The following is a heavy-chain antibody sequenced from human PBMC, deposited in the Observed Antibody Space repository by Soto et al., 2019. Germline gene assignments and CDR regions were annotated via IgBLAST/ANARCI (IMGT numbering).Heavy chain of an antibody. CDR2: INVDNGNT. D-gene: IGHD5-12*01. V-gene: IGHV1-3*01. CDR1: GYTFTMYS. CDR3: ARDLRGSGYVYNGFDP. J-gene: IGHJ5*02. Sequence: ASVKVSCKASGYTFTMYSIHWVRQAPGQMLEWMGWINVDNGNTKYSHKFQGRVTITRDTSASTAYMELGSLTSEDTAVYYCARDLRGSGYVYNGFDPWGQGTLVNGSS.